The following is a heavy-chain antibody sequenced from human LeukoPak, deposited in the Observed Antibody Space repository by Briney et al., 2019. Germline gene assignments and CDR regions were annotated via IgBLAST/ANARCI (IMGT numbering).Heavy chain of an antibody. CDR2: ISSSSGTI. CDR3: ARDQGFDP. V-gene: IGHV3-48*01. CDR1: GFTFDDYG. J-gene: IGHJ5*02. Sequence: PGGSLRLSCAASGFTFDDYGMSWVRQAPGKGLEWVAYISSSSGTIYYTDSVKGRFIISRDNAKNSVFLQMSSLSGGDTAIYYCARDQGFDPWGQGTLVTVSS.